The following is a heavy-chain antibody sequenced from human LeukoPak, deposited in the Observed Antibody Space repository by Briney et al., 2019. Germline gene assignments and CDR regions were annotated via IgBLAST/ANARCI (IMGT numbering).Heavy chain of an antibody. CDR3: ARDYDFWSGYHPTWFDP. Sequence: ASVKVSCKASGYIFTDYYMHWVRQAPGQGLEWMGWINPNSGGTNYAQKFQGRVTMTRDTSISTAYMELSRLRSDDTAVYYCARDYDFWSGYHPTWFDPWGQGTLVTVSS. D-gene: IGHD3-3*01. CDR1: GYIFTDYY. V-gene: IGHV1-2*02. J-gene: IGHJ5*02. CDR2: INPNSGGT.